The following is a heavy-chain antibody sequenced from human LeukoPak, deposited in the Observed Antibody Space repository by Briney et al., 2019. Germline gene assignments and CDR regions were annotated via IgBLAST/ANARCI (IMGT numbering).Heavy chain of an antibody. Sequence: GGSLRLSCAASGFTFSSYAMSWVRQAPGKGLEWVSAISSSGGSTYYADSVKGRFTISRDNSKNTLYLQMNSLRAEDTAVYYCAKDSGAMATVYWDFDLWGRGTLVTVSS. CDR3: AKDSGAMATVYWDFDL. D-gene: IGHD5-24*01. J-gene: IGHJ2*01. V-gene: IGHV3-23*01. CDR2: ISSSGGST. CDR1: GFTFSSYA.